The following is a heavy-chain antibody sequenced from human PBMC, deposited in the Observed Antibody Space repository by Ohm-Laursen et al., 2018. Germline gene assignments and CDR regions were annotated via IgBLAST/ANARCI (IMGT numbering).Heavy chain of an antibody. J-gene: IGHJ5*02. Sequence: GASVKVSCKASGYSFTDYYMHWVRQAPGQGLEWMGWINPNSGGTTSAQKFQGRVTMTRDTSISTAYMELNSLISDDTAVYYCARNMGRFGEPNWFDPWGQGTLVTVSS. D-gene: IGHD3-10*01. V-gene: IGHV1-2*02. CDR2: INPNSGGT. CDR3: ARNMGRFGEPNWFDP. CDR1: GYSFTDYY.